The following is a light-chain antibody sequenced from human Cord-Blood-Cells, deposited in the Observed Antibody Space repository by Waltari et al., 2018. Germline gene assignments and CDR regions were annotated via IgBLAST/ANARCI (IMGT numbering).Light chain of an antibody. V-gene: IGKV2-28*01. CDR2: LGS. J-gene: IGKJ2*01. CDR1: QSLLHSNGYNY. Sequence: DIVMTQSPLSLPVTPGEPASISCRSSQSLLHSNGYNYLDWYLQKPGQSPQLLIYLGSNRASGVPDRCNGSGSGTDFTLKISRVEAEDVGVYYCMQALQTPYTFGQATKLEIK. CDR3: MQALQTPYT.